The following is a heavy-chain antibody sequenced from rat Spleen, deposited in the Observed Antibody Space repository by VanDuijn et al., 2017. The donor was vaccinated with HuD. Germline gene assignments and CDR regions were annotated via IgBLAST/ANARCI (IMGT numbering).Heavy chain of an antibody. J-gene: IGHJ3*01. CDR2: INSAGTT. Sequence: EVQLQESGPGPVEVSESLSLTCSVTGHSITSSYRWNWIRKFPGNKLEWMGYINSAGTTNYNPSLKSRISITRDTSKNQFFLQVNSVTTEDTATYYCTTHYDGSYPFAYWGQGTLVTVSS. V-gene: IGHV3-3*01. CDR1: GHSITSSYR. CDR3: TTHYDGSYPFAY. D-gene: IGHD1-12*02.